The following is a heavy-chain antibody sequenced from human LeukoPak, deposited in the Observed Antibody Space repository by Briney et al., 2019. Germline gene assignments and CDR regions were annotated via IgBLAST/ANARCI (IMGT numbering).Heavy chain of an antibody. CDR3: ARDPTYTSTSDAFDI. CDR2: IYTGGIT. D-gene: IGHD6-13*01. J-gene: IGHJ3*02. CDR1: GFTVSKNY. Sequence: PGGSLRLSCAASGFTVSKNYMNWVRQAPGKGLKWVSVIYTGGITYSADSVKGRFTISTDNSKNTLYLQMNSLRAEDTAVYFCARDPTYTSTSDAFDIWGQGTRVTVSS. V-gene: IGHV3-53*01.